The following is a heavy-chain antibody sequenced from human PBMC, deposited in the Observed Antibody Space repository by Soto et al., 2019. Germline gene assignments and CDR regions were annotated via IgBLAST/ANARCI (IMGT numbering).Heavy chain of an antibody. CDR3: AKRTGHTYYDFWSGYYPYYYYYMDV. D-gene: IGHD3-3*01. V-gene: IGHV3-23*01. Sequence: GGSLRLSCAASGFTFSSYAMSWVRQAPGKGLEWVSAISGSGGSTYYADSVKGRFTISRDNSKNTLYLQMNGLRAEDTAVYYCAKRTGHTYYDFWSGYYPYYYYYMDVWGKGTTVTVSS. CDR2: ISGSGGST. J-gene: IGHJ6*03. CDR1: GFTFSSYA.